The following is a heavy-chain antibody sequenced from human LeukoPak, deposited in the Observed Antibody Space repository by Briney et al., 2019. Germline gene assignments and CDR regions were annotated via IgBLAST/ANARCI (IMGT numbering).Heavy chain of an antibody. V-gene: IGHV5-51*01. J-gene: IGHJ4*02. CDR2: IYPGDSDT. CDR3: ARRGYSGYEHFDY. D-gene: IGHD5-12*01. CDR1: GCSFTSYW. Sequence: GESLKISCQGSGCSFTSYWIGWVRQMPGKGLEWMGIIYPGDSDTRYSPSFQGQVTISADKSFNTAYLQWSRLKASDTAMYYCARRGYSGYEHFDYWGQGTLVTVSS.